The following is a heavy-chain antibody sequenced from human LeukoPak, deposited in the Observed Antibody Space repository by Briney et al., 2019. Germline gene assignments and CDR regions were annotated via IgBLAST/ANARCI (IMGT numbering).Heavy chain of an antibody. V-gene: IGHV3-7*01. Sequence: GGSLRLSCGASGFTLSNYAMSWVRQAPGKGLEWVASIMPDGGGKYYVDSVEGRFTISRDNAKNSLYLQMNSLRAEDTAVYYCAREVLSNDLDHWGQGTLVTVSS. CDR3: AREVLSNDLDH. J-gene: IGHJ4*02. CDR1: GFTLSNYA. CDR2: IMPDGGGK. D-gene: IGHD4-4*01.